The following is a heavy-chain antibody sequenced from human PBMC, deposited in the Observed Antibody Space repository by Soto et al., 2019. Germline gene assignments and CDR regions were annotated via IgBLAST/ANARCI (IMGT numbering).Heavy chain of an antibody. CDR1: GGSISSYY. D-gene: IGHD7-27*01. V-gene: IGHV4-59*01. CDR3: ARRWGTYFDY. CDR2: IYYSGST. Sequence: QVQLQESGPGLVKPSETLSLTCTVSGGSISSYYWSWIRQPPGKGLEWIGYIYYSGSTNYNPSLKSRVTISVDPSKYQFSLKLSSVTAADTAVYYCARRWGTYFDYWGQGTLVTVSS. J-gene: IGHJ4*02.